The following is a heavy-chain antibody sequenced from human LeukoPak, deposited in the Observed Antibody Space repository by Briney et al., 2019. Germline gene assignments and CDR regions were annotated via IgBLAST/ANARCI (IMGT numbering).Heavy chain of an antibody. CDR3: ARVVPPRYGDYYYYYMDV. D-gene: IGHD4-17*01. J-gene: IGHJ6*03. Sequence: ASVKVSCKASGYTFTSYGISWVRQAPGQGLEWMGWISAYNGNTNYAQKLQGRVTMTTDTSTSTAYMELRSLRSDDTAVYYCARVVPPRYGDYYYYYMDVWSKGTTVTVSS. CDR1: GYTFTSYG. V-gene: IGHV1-18*01. CDR2: ISAYNGNT.